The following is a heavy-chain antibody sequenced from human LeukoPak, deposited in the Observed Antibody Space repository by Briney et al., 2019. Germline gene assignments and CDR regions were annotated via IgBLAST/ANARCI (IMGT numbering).Heavy chain of an antibody. CDR2: ISFNGFST. CDR1: GFTFSSYA. V-gene: IGHV3-23*01. J-gene: IGHJ6*01. CDR3: AKSRCSTSCSGGDV. D-gene: IGHD2-2*01. Sequence: GVSLRLSCAASGFTFSSYAMSWVRQAPGKGLEWVSGISFNGFSTYYADSVKGRFTISRDNSKNTLYLEMSSLRAEDTAGYYCAKSRCSTSCSGGDVWGQGT.